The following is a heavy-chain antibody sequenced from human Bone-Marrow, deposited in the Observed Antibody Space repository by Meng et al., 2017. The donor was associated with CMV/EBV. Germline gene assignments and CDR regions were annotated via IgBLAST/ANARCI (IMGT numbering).Heavy chain of an antibody. Sequence: GEFQEISCKGSGYSFTSYWIGWVRQMPGKGLEWMGIIYPGDSDTRYSPSFQGQVTISADKSISTAYRQWRSLKDSDTAMYYCATTGTTGYYGMDVWGQGTTVTVSS. CDR1: GYSFTSYW. D-gene: IGHD1-7*01. V-gene: IGHV5-51*01. CDR2: IYPGDSDT. J-gene: IGHJ6*02. CDR3: ATTGTTGYYGMDV.